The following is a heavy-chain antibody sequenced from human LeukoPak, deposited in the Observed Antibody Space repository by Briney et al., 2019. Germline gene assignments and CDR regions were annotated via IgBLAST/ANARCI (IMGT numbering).Heavy chain of an antibody. V-gene: IGHV4-34*01. CDR3: CLGGDFDY. D-gene: IGHD2-21*01. Sequence: SETLSLTCAVYGGSFSYYYWSWIRQPPGKGLEWIGEINHSGKTNYNPSLKSRVTISLDTSKNQFSLKLSSVTAADTAVYYCCLGGDFDYWGQGTLVTVSS. CDR1: GGSFSYYY. J-gene: IGHJ4*02. CDR2: INHSGKT.